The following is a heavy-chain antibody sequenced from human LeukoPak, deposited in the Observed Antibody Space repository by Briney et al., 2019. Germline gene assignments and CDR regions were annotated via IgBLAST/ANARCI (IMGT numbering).Heavy chain of an antibody. V-gene: IGHV3-11*04. CDR2: ISGSGGST. CDR1: GFTFSDYY. D-gene: IGHD2-2*01. J-gene: IGHJ4*02. Sequence: GGSLRLSCAASGFTFSDYYMSWIRQAPGKGLEWVSAISGSGGSTYYADSVKGRFTISRDNAKNSLYLQMNSLRAEDTAVYYCARDRGYCRGTTCYAYYFDSWGQGTLVTVSS. CDR3: ARDRGYCRGTTCYAYYFDS.